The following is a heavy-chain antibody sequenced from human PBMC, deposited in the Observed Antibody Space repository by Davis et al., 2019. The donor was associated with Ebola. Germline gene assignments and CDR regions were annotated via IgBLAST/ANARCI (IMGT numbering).Heavy chain of an antibody. Sequence: GSLRLSCTVSGGSISSNNYYWGWIRQPPGKGLEWIGSIYYRGTTYYTPSLKSRVTISVDTSKNQFSLKLSSVSAADTAVYYCARRRLSFEAIDYWGQGTLVTVSS. J-gene: IGHJ4*02. CDR1: GGSISSNNYY. D-gene: IGHD1-26*01. V-gene: IGHV4-39*01. CDR2: IYYRGTT. CDR3: ARRRLSFEAIDY.